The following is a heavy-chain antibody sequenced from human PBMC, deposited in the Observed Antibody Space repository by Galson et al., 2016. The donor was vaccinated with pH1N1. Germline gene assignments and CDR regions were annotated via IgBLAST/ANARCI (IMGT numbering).Heavy chain of an antibody. Sequence: PALVKPTQTLTLTCTFSGFPLSTGGVGGGWIRQPQGKALEWLAPIYWDDDKRYSPSLKSRLTITKDTPNNQVVLTMTNMDPVDTATYYCARNGYGDYGGYFDYWGQGTLVTVSS. V-gene: IGHV2-5*02. D-gene: IGHD4-17*01. J-gene: IGHJ4*02. CDR2: IYWDDDK. CDR1: GFPLSTGGVG. CDR3: ARNGYGDYGGYFDY.